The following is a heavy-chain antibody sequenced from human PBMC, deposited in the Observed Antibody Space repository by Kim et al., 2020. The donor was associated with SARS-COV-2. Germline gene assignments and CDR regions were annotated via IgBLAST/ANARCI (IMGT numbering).Heavy chain of an antibody. Sequence: SVRGRFTISRDNAKNSLYLQMNSLRAEDTAVYYCARDVAIAVAGSAFDIWGQGTMVTVSS. CDR3: ARDVAIAVAGSAFDI. V-gene: IGHV3-21*01. D-gene: IGHD6-19*01. J-gene: IGHJ3*02.